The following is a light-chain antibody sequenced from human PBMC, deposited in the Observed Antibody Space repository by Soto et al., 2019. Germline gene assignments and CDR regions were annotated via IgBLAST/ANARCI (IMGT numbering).Light chain of an antibody. CDR1: QSVSRT. CDR2: GAS. J-gene: IGKJ1*01. V-gene: IGKV3D-15*01. Sequence: EIVMTQSPATLSVSPGESATLSCRASQSVSRTLVWYQQKPGQAPRLLIYGASTRATGIPERFSGSGSGTEFTLTISSLQSEDFAVYYCQQYTNWPKTFGQGTKVDIK. CDR3: QQYTNWPKT.